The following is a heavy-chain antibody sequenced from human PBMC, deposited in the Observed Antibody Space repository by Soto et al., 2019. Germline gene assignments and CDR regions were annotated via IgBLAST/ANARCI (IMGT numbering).Heavy chain of an antibody. V-gene: IGHV4-31*03. D-gene: IGHD3-22*01. CDR1: GGSISSGGYY. Sequence: SETLSLTCTVSGGSISSGGYYWSWVRQHPGEGLEWIGYIYYSGSTYYNPSLKSRVTISVDTSKNQFSLKLSSVTAADTAVYYCARDSSGYSYIDYWGQGTQVTVSS. J-gene: IGHJ4*02. CDR2: IYYSGST. CDR3: ARDSSGYSYIDY.